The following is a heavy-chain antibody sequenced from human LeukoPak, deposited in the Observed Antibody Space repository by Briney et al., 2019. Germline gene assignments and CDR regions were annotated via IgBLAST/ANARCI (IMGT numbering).Heavy chain of an antibody. CDR1: GGSISSGSYY. D-gene: IGHD2-15*01. CDR2: IYYTGST. Sequence: SETLSLTCTVSGGSISSGSYYWSWIRQPPGKGLEWIGSIYYTGSTYYNPSLKSRVTISVDKSKNQFSLKLSSVTAADTAVYYCARGSVVAATFPSGFDYWGQGTLVTVSS. CDR3: ARGSVVAATFPSGFDY. J-gene: IGHJ4*02. V-gene: IGHV4-39*07.